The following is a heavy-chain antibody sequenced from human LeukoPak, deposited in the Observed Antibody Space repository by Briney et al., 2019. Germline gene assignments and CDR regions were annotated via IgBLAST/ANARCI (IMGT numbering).Heavy chain of an antibody. V-gene: IGHV1-69*05. CDR2: IIPIFGTA. CDR3: ARGPMFGSGSYFNY. J-gene: IGHJ4*02. D-gene: IGHD3-10*01. Sequence: SVKVSCKASGGTFSSYAISWVRQAPGQGLEWMGGIIPIFGTANYAQKFQGRVTITTDESTSTAYMELSSLRSEDTAVYYCARGPMFGSGSYFNYWGQGTLVTVSS. CDR1: GGTFSSYA.